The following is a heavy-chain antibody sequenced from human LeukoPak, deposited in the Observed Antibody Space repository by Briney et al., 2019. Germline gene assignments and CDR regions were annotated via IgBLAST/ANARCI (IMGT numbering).Heavy chain of an antibody. Sequence: GGSLRLSCAASGFTFDDYAMHWVRQAPGKGLEGVSLISGDGGSTYYADSVKGRFTISRDNSKNSLYLQMNSLRTEDTALYYCAKDEISSPYYYYGMDVWGQGTTVTVSS. CDR3: AKDEISSPYYYYGMDV. CDR2: ISGDGGST. D-gene: IGHD3-16*01. V-gene: IGHV3-43*02. J-gene: IGHJ6*02. CDR1: GFTFDDYA.